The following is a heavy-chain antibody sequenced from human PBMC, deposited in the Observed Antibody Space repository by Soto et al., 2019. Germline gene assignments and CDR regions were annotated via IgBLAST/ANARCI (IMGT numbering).Heavy chain of an antibody. CDR1: GGSISSGGYY. J-gene: IGHJ6*02. Sequence: PSETLSLTCTVSGGSISSGGYYWSWIRQHPGKGLERIGDIYYSGSTNYNPSLKSRVTISVDTSKNQFSLKLSSVTAADTAVYYCAKDMGGWNYGYYYYGMDVWGQGTTVTVSS. D-gene: IGHD1-7*01. CDR3: AKDMGGWNYGYYYYGMDV. V-gene: IGHV4-31*03. CDR2: IYYSGST.